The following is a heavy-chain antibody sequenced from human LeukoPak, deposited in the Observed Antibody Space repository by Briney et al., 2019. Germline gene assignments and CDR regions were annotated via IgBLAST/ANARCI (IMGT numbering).Heavy chain of an antibody. CDR1: GYKFNIYW. V-gene: IGHV5-51*01. J-gene: IGHJ4*02. Sequence: PGESLKISCKASGYKFNIYWIAWVRQMPGRGLEWMAMIYPGDSDIRYNPSFQGQVTISADKSISTAFLQWASLKASDTAMYYCARTYRSSSSSLDYWGQGTLVTVSS. D-gene: IGHD6-6*01. CDR2: IYPGDSDI. CDR3: ARTYRSSSSSLDY.